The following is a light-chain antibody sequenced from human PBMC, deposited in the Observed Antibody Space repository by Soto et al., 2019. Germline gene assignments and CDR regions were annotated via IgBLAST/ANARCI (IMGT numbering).Light chain of an antibody. V-gene: IGLV2-14*03. CDR3: SSYTRSSTLI. Sequence: QSAPTQPASVSGSPGQSITISCAGTSSDVGTYNFVSWYQQHPGKAPTLVIFDVNYRPSWVSNRFSGSKSVNTASLTISGLQAEDEADYYCSSYTRSSTLIFGGGTKLTVL. CDR2: DVN. J-gene: IGLJ2*01. CDR1: SSDVGTYNF.